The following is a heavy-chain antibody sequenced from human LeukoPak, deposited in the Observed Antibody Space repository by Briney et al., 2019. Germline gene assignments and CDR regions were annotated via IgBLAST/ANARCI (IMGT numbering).Heavy chain of an antibody. CDR2: IYYSGST. CDR1: GGSTSSGDYY. V-gene: IGHV4-30-4*01. Sequence: PSETLSLTCTVSGGSTSSGDYYWSWIRQPPGKGLEWIGYIYYSGSTYYNPSLKSRVTISVDTSKNQFSLKLSSVTAADTAVYYCARQGGYDFWSGYYDYWGQGTLVTVSS. J-gene: IGHJ4*02. CDR3: ARQGGYDFWSGYYDY. D-gene: IGHD3-3*01.